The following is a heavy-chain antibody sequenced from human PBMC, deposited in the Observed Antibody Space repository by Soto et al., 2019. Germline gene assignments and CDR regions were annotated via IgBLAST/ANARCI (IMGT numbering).Heavy chain of an antibody. CDR2: INWNSGSI. CDR1: GFTCDDYG. Sequence: EVQLVESGGGLVEPVRSLRLSCAASGFTCDDYGMHWVRQAPGKGLEWVSGINWNSGSIGYADSVKGRFTSSRDNAKNCLYLKMNSLKPEDTALYDCAKGFCISDTCCMAVWCQGTTVTVSS. D-gene: IGHD2-2*01. CDR3: AKGFCISDTCCMAV. V-gene: IGHV3-9*01. J-gene: IGHJ6*02.